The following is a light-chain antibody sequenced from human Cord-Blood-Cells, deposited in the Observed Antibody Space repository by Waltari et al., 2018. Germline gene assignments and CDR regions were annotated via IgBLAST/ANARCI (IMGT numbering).Light chain of an antibody. CDR3: CSYAGSSTVV. V-gene: IGLV2-23*01. Sequence: QSALTQPASVSGSPGPSITISCTGTSSDVGCYTLVSWYQQHPGKAPKLMIYEGSKRPSGVSNRFSGSKSGNTASLTISGLQAEDEADYYCCSYAGSSTVVFGGGTKLTVL. J-gene: IGLJ2*01. CDR1: SSDVGCYTL. CDR2: EGS.